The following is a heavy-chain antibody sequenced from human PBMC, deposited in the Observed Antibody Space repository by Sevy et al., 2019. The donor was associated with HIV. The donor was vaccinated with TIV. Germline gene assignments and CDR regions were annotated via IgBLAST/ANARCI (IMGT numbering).Heavy chain of an antibody. D-gene: IGHD1-1*01. CDR3: ARHGTTATTMDYFDF. CDR2: IYPGDSDT. CDR1: GYNFTNYW. V-gene: IGHV5-51*01. J-gene: IGHJ4*02. Sequence: GESLKISCKSSGYNFTNYWVGWVRQMPGKGLEWMGIIYPGDSDTRYSPPFQGRVTISADKSISTIYLQWSSLTASDTAVYFCARHGTTATTMDYFDFWGQGTLVTVSS.